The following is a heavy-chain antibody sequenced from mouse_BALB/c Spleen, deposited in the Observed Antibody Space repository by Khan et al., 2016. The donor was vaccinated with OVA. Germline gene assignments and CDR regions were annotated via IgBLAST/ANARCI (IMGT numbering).Heavy chain of an antibody. D-gene: IGHD2-14*01. CDR1: GFNIKDTY. V-gene: IGHV14-3*02. Sequence: EVQLQQSGAELVKPGASVKLSCTASGFNIKDTYMHWVNQRPEQGLEWIGRIDPANDNTYYDPKFQGKATITADPSSNTAYLQLSSLTSEDTAVYYCTRSSAYYRYWYALDYWGQGTSVTVSS. J-gene: IGHJ4*01. CDR3: TRSSAYYRYWYALDY. CDR2: IDPANDNT.